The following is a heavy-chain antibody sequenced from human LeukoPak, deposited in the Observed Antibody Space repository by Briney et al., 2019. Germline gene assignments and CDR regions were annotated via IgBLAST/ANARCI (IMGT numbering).Heavy chain of an antibody. D-gene: IGHD6-13*01. V-gene: IGHV3-30*04. CDR1: GFTFSSAA. J-gene: IGHJ4*02. Sequence: GGSLRLSCAASGFTFSSAAMHWVRRAPGKGLEWVTIISYDGRNNYYADSVEGRFTISRDNSKNTLYLQMNSLRAEDTALYYCARDTWGRALDCWGQGTLVTVSS. CDR3: ARDTWGRALDC. CDR2: ISYDGRNN.